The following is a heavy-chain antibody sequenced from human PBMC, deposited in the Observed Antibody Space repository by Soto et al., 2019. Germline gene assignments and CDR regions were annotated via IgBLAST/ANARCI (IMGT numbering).Heavy chain of an antibody. CDR1: GGSISSYY. CDR2: IYYSGST. J-gene: IGHJ5*02. D-gene: IGHD3-3*01. Sequence: PSETLSLTCTVSGGSISSYYWSWIRQPPGKGLEWIGYIYYSGSTNYNPSLKSRVTISVDTSKNQFSLKLSSVTAADTAVYYCARGVVISPSGWFDPWGQGTLVTVSS. V-gene: IGHV4-59*01. CDR3: ARGVVISPSGWFDP.